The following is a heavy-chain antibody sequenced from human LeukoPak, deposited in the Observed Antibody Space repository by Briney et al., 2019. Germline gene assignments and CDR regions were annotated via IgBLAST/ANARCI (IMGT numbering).Heavy chain of an antibody. J-gene: IGHJ6*02. V-gene: IGHV3-9*01. CDR1: GFTFDNYA. D-gene: IGHD6-13*01. Sequence: GGSLRLSCAASGFTFDNYAMHWVRQAPGKGLEWVSGISWNSGSIGYADSVKGRFTISRDNAKNSLYLQMNSLRSEDTALYYCAKDFTTIAAASYGMDVWGQGTTVSVSS. CDR2: ISWNSGSI. CDR3: AKDFTTIAAASYGMDV.